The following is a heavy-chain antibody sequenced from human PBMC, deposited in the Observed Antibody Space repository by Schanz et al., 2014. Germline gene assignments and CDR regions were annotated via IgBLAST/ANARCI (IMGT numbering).Heavy chain of an antibody. V-gene: IGHV1-18*01. CDR1: GYTFSSYG. Sequence: QVQLVQSGAEVKKPGASVKVSCKASGYTFSSYGITWVRQAPGQGLEWMGWINGYNGHTLYAQKFQGRVTFTADKSTSTAYMELSSRKSEDTAVYYCARGPLGTSPWGQGTLVTVSS. D-gene: IGHD5-12*01. J-gene: IGHJ5*02. CDR3: ARGPLGTSP. CDR2: INGYNGHT.